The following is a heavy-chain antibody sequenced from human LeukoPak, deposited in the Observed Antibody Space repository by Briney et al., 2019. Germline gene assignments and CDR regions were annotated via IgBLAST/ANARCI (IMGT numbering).Heavy chain of an antibody. CDR2: IRYDGSNK. D-gene: IGHD1-26*01. Sequence: GGSLRLSCAASGFTFSSYDMHWVRQAPGKGLEWVAFIRYDGSNKYYADPVKGRFTISRDNSKNTLYLQMNSLRAEDTAVYYCAKDNRELLGYWGQGTLVTVSS. CDR3: AKDNRELLGY. V-gene: IGHV3-30*02. CDR1: GFTFSSYD. J-gene: IGHJ4*02.